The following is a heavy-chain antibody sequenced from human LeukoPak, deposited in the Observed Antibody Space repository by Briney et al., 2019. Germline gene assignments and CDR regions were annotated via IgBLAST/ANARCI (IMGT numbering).Heavy chain of an antibody. V-gene: IGHV3-74*01. CDR3: ATKQWLAPPPDS. CDR1: GFTFSKYW. CDR2: INTDGTVT. D-gene: IGHD6-19*01. Sequence: PGGSLRLSCAASGFTFSKYWMLWVRQAPGKGLESVSRINTDGTVTTYAASVKGRFTVSRDNADNTMFLQMNSLRDEDTAVYYCATKQWLAPPPDSWGQGTPVTVSS. J-gene: IGHJ4*02.